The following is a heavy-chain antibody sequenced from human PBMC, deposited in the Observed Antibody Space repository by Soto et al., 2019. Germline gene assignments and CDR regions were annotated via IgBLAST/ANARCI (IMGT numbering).Heavy chain of an antibody. CDR2: IYPGDSDT. CDR3: ASPGDIAARRTNYYGMDV. V-gene: IGHV5-51*01. CDR1: GYSFTSYW. Sequence: SGESLKISCKGSGYSFTSYWIGWVRQMPGKGLEWMGIIYPGDSDTRYSPSFQGQVTISADKSISTAYLQWSSLKASDTAMYYCASPGDIAARRTNYYGMDVWGQGTTVTVSS. D-gene: IGHD6-6*01. J-gene: IGHJ6*02.